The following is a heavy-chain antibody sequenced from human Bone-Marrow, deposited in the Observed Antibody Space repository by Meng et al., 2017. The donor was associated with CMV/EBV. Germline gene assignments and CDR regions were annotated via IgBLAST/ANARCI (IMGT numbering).Heavy chain of an antibody. CDR2: IKSKTDGGTT. J-gene: IGHJ3*02. CDR1: GFTFSNAR. Sequence: GESLKISCEASGFTFSNARMSWVRQAPGKGLEWVGRIKSKTDGGTTDYAAPVKGRFTISRDDSKNTLYLQMNSQKTEDTAVYYGTTGFSPTSRLGCFTNGVCPIDIWGQGTMVTVSS. CDR3: TTGFSPTSRLGCFTNGVCPIDI. V-gene: IGHV3-15*01. D-gene: IGHD2-8*01.